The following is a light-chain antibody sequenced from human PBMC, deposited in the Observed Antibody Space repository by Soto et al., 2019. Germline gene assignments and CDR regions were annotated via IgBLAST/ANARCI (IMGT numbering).Light chain of an antibody. Sequence: EIGLTQSPATLSLSPGERSTLSCRASQSVSSYLAWYQQKPGQAPRLLIYDASSRATGIPARFSGSGSGTDFTLTISSLEPEDFAVYHCQQYVYPQWTFGPGTKVDI. CDR2: DAS. CDR3: QQYVYPQWT. V-gene: IGKV3-11*01. CDR1: QSVSSY. J-gene: IGKJ1*01.